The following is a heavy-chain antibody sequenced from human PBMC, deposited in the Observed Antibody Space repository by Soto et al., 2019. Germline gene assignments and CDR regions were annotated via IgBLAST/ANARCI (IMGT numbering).Heavy chain of an antibody. J-gene: IGHJ3*01. Sequence: EVQLVESEGGLVQPGGSLRLSCAASGFTFSYYWMHWVRQAPGQGLVWVSRVHSDGSSTTYADSVKGRFTISRDNAKNTVYLQMNSPRAEDTAVYYCARGDKGAFDLWGQGTMVTVSS. CDR3: ARGDKGAFDL. D-gene: IGHD2-21*02. CDR1: GFTFSYYW. V-gene: IGHV3-74*01. CDR2: VHSDGSST.